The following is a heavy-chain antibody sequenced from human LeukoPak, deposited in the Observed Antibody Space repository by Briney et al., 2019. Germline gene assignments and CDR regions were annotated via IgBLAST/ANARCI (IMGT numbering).Heavy chain of an antibody. CDR2: IKSDGST. CDR1: GFTFSSYW. V-gene: IGHV3-74*01. CDR3: ARDTLGEGEDANYAVYYFDY. D-gene: IGHD4/OR15-4a*01. J-gene: IGHJ4*02. Sequence: GGSLRLSCAASGFTFSSYWMHWVRQTPGKGLVWVSRIKSDGSTIYADSVKGRFTISRDNTKNSLDLQMNSLRAEDTAVYYCARDTLGEGEDANYAVYYFDYWGQGTPVTVSS.